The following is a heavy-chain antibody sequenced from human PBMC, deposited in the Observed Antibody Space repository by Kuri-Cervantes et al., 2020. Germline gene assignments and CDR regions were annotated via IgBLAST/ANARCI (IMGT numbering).Heavy chain of an antibody. Sequence: GESLKISCAASGVTFSSYAMSWVRQAPGKGLEWVSYISTSTATIDYADSVKGRFSISRDNAKNSLYLQMNRLGAEDTAIYYCARDRGSRSGGDDAFDFWGQGTVVTVSS. CDR1: GVTFSSYA. V-gene: IGHV3-48*01. J-gene: IGHJ3*01. D-gene: IGHD5-12*01. CDR3: ARDRGSRSGGDDAFDF. CDR2: ISTSTATI.